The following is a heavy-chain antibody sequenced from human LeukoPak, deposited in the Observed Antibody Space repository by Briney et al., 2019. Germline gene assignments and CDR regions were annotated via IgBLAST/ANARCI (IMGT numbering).Heavy chain of an antibody. J-gene: IGHJ4*02. V-gene: IGHV3-23*01. CDR2: IRGSGGGT. CDR3: AKAGIGVVGYFDY. Sequence: GGSLRLSCAASGFTFSSYGMHWVRQAPGKGLEWVSAIRGSGGGTYHADSVKGRFTISRDNSKNTLYLQMNSLRDEDTALYYCAKAGIGVVGYFDYWGQGTLVTVSS. D-gene: IGHD6-19*01. CDR1: GFTFSSYG.